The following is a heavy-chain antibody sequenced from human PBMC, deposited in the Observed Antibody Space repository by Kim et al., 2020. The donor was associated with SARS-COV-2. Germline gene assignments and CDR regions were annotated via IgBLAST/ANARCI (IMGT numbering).Heavy chain of an antibody. Sequence: GGSLRLSCAASGFTFSSYSMNWVRQAPGKGLEWVSSISSSSSYIYYADSVKGRFTISRDNAKNSLYLEMNSLRAEDTAVYYCARPSSGSYFFDYMDVWGKGTTVTVSS. CDR3: ARPSSGSYFFDYMDV. J-gene: IGHJ6*03. V-gene: IGHV3-21*01. CDR2: ISSSSSYI. D-gene: IGHD3-10*01. CDR1: GFTFSSYS.